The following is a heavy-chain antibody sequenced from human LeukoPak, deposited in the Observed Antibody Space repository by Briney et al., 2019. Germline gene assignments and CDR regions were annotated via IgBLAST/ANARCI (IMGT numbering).Heavy chain of an antibody. J-gene: IGHJ4*02. CDR2: VDTYGSDT. Sequence: PGRSLRLSCAASGFTFNSYWVHWVRQAPGKGLVWVSRVDTYGSDTYYADSVRGRFTISRDNAKNTLYLQMNSRRAEDTAVYYCARDGRNTFDYWGQGTLVTVSS. CDR3: ARDGRNTFDY. V-gene: IGHV3-74*01. CDR1: GFTFNSYW.